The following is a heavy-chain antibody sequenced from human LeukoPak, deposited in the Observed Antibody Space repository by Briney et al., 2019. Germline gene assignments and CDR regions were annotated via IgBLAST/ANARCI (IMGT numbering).Heavy chain of an antibody. CDR3: ARLKWELKVFQH. CDR2: IYYSGGT. CDR1: GGSISSSSYY. V-gene: IGHV4-39*01. D-gene: IGHD1-26*01. Sequence: SETLSLTCTVSGGSISSSSYYWGWIRQPRGKGLEWIGSIYYSGGTYYNPSLKSRVTISVDTSKNQFSLKLSSVTAADTAVYYCARLKWELKVFQHWGQGTLVTVSS. J-gene: IGHJ1*01.